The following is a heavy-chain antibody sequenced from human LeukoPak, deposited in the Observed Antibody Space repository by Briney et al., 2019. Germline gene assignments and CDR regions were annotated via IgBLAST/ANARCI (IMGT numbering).Heavy chain of an antibody. Sequence: SETLSLTCAVYGGSFSGYYWSWIRRPPGKGLEWIGYIYYSGSTNYNPSLKSRVTISVDTSKNQFSLKLSSVTAADTAVYYCARAGMYYYDNSPNWFDPWGQGTLVTVSS. V-gene: IGHV4-59*01. CDR3: ARAGMYYYDNSPNWFDP. D-gene: IGHD3-22*01. CDR1: GGSFSGYY. J-gene: IGHJ5*02. CDR2: IYYSGST.